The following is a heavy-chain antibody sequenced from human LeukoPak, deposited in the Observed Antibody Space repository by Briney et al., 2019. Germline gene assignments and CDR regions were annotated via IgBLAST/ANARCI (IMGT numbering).Heavy chain of an antibody. V-gene: IGHV3-7*01. Sequence: PGGSLRLSCVASGFSFTTSWMTWVRQTPGKGLEWVANLDPNGNNIYHVESVRGRFTISRDNAKNSLYLQMNSLRAEDAAVYFCARDPLNAALDYWGQGTPVTVSS. CDR2: LDPNGNNI. CDR1: GFSFTTSW. J-gene: IGHJ4*02. CDR3: ARDPLNAALDY. D-gene: IGHD2-15*01.